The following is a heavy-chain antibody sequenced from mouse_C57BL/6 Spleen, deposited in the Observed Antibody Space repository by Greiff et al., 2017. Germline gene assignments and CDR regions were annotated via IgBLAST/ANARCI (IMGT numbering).Heavy chain of an antibody. V-gene: IGHV2-3*01. J-gene: IGHJ3*01. CDR3: AKGLRSAWFAY. D-gene: IGHD1-1*01. CDR1: GFSLTSYG. Sequence: VQVVESGPGLVAPSQSLSITCTASGFSLTSYGVSWVRQPPGKGLEWLGVIWGDGSTNYHSAIISRLGISKDNSKSQVVFKLNSLQTDDTAAHYCAKGLRSAWFAYWGQGTLVTVSA. CDR2: IWGDGST.